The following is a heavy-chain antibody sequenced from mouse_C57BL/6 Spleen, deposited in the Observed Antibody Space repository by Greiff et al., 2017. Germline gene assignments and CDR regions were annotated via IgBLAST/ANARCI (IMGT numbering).Heavy chain of an antibody. CDR2: IHPSDSDT. D-gene: IGHD3-1*01. CDR3: AIDGDWAREGAMDY. CDR1: GYTFNSYW. J-gene: IGHJ4*01. V-gene: IGHV1-74*01. Sequence: VQLQQPGAELVKPGASVKVSCKASGYTFNSYWMHWVKQRPGQGLEWIGRIHPSDSDTKYNPKFKGKATLTVDTSSNPAYMQLSSLTSEGCAVYYCAIDGDWAREGAMDYWGQGTSVTVSS.